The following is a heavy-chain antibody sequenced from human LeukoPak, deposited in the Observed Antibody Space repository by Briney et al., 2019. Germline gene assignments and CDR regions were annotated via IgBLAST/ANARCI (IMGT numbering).Heavy chain of an antibody. CDR1: GLTFSNYV. CDR3: AKRRYPGSGSYLNSHDD. CDR2: ISGNGDRT. V-gene: IGHV3-23*01. Sequence: PGGSLRLSCTASGLTFSNYVMSWVRQAPGKGLEWVSLISGNGDRTYYADSVKGRFTVSRDNSRNTLFLQMYNLGVEDTAVYSCAKRRYPGSGSYLNSHDDWGQGTLVTVSS. J-gene: IGHJ4*02. D-gene: IGHD3-10*01.